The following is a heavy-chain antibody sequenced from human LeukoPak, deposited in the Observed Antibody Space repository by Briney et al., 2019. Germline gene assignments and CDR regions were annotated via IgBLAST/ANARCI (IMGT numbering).Heavy chain of an antibody. CDR2: IIPIFGTA. Sequence: ASVKVSCKASGGTFSSYAISWVRQAPGQGLEWMGGIIPIFGTANYAQKFQGRVTMTRDTSISTAYMELSRLRSDDTAVYYCARVDPLYDILTGRAFDIWGQGTMVTVSS. J-gene: IGHJ3*02. CDR1: GGTFSSYA. CDR3: ARVDPLYDILTGRAFDI. D-gene: IGHD3-9*01. V-gene: IGHV1-69*05.